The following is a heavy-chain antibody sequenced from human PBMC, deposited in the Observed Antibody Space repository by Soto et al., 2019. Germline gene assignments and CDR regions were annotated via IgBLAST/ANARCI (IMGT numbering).Heavy chain of an antibody. J-gene: IGHJ5*01. CDR3: ARDTASKDYDSHSYYPHFDS. D-gene: IGHD3-22*01. Sequence: SLTCAVSGHSINTDHYWRWIRQPPGKGLEWIGHIYYTGGTFYSASLKSRLALSVDTSKNQFSLRLSSVTAADTAVYYCARDTASKDYDSHSYYPHFDSWGQGALVTVSS. CDR1: GHSINTDHY. V-gene: IGHV4-30-4*08. CDR2: IYYTGGT.